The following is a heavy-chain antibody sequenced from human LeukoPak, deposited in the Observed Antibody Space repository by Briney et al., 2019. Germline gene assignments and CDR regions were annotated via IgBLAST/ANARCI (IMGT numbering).Heavy chain of an antibody. V-gene: IGHV3-21*01. CDR2: ITSTSTYI. J-gene: IGHJ6*02. Sequence: PGGSLRLSCTASGFTFSSYNMNWVRQAPGKGLEWVSTITSTSTYIAYADSVKGRFTISRDNADNSVYRQMDSLRADDTAVYYCAKERPHGMDVWGQGTSVTVSS. D-gene: IGHD6-6*01. CDR1: GFTFSSYN. CDR3: AKERPHGMDV.